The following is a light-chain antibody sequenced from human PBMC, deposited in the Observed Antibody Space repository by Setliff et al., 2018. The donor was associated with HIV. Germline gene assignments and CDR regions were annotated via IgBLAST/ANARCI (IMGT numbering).Light chain of an antibody. CDR3: CSYAGSHTVL. Sequence: QSVLTQPRSVSGSPGQSVTMSCTGTSSDVGGYNYVSWYQQHPGKAPKLMIYDVSKRPSGVPDRFSGSKSGNTAFLTISGLQGEDEADYYCCSYAGSHTVLFGGGTKVTVL. V-gene: IGLV2-11*01. J-gene: IGLJ2*01. CDR1: SSDVGGYNY. CDR2: DVS.